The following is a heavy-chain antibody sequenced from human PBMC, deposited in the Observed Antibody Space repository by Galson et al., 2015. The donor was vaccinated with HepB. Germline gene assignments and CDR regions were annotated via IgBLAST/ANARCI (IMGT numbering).Heavy chain of an antibody. CDR3: ARGDYYYDFWSGSPVQFDY. CDR1: GFTFSSYW. V-gene: IGHV3-7*01. D-gene: IGHD3-3*01. J-gene: IGHJ4*02. CDR2: IKQDGSDK. Sequence: SLRLSCAASGFTFSSYWMSWVRQAPGKGLEWVANIKQDGSDKYYVDSVKGRFTISRDNAENSLYLQMNSLRVEDTAVYYCARGDYYYDFWSGSPVQFDYWGQGTLVTVSS.